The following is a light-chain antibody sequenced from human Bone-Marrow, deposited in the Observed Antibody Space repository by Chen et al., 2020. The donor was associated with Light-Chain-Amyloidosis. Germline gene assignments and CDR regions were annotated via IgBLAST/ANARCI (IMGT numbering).Light chain of an antibody. CDR1: DLPTKY. CDR2: RDT. Sequence: SYELTQPPSVSVSPGQTARITCSGDDLPTKYAYWYQQKPGQAPVLVIHRDTERPSGISERFSGSSSGTTATLTIGEVQAEAEADYHCQSADSSGTYEVIFGGGTKLTVL. CDR3: QSADSSGTYEVI. V-gene: IGLV3-25*03. J-gene: IGLJ2*01.